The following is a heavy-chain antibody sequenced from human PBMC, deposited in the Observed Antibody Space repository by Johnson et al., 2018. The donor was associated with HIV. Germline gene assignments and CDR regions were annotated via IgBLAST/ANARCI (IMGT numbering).Heavy chain of an antibody. CDR1: GFTFSSYA. CDR2: IRYDGSNK. V-gene: IGHV3-30*02. CDR3: AKDGIDGERILYFDWLLLNACDI. Sequence: QVQLVESGGGVVQPGGSLRLSCAVSGFTFSSYAMHWVRQAPGKGLEWVAFIRYDGSNKYYADSVKGRFTISRDNSKNTLYLQMNSLRAEDTAGYYCAKDGIDGERILYFDWLLLNACDIWGQGTMVTVSS. J-gene: IGHJ3*02. D-gene: IGHD3-9*01.